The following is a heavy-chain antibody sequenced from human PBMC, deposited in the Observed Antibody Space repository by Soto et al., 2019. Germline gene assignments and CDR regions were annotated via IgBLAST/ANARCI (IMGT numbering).Heavy chain of an antibody. D-gene: IGHD6-19*01. J-gene: IGHJ6*02. V-gene: IGHV3-33*01. Sequence: ESGGGVVQPGRSLRLSCAASGFTFSSYGMHWVRQAPGKGLEWVAVIWYDGSNKYYADSVKGRFTISRDNSKNTLYLQMNSLRAEDTAVYYCARERIAVAGFILYYYGMDVWGQGTTVTVSS. CDR2: IWYDGSNK. CDR3: ARERIAVAGFILYYYGMDV. CDR1: GFTFSSYG.